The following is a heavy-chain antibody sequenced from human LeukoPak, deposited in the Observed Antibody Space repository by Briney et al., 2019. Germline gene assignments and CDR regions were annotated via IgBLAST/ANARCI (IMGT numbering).Heavy chain of an antibody. CDR2: IYYSGST. CDR3: ARDFQWLVQGPSPSMLLIDS. J-gene: IGHJ4*02. Sequence: PSETLSLTCTVSGGSISSSSYYWGWIRQPPGKGLEWIGSIYYSGSTYYNPSLKSRVTISVDTSKNQFSLKLSSVTATDTAVYYCARDFQWLVQGPSPSMLLIDSWGQGTLVTVSS. V-gene: IGHV4-39*07. CDR1: GGSISSSSYY. D-gene: IGHD6-19*01.